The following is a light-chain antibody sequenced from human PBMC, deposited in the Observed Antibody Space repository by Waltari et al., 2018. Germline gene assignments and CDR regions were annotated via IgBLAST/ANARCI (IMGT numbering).Light chain of an antibody. J-gene: IGKJ2*02. V-gene: IGKV4-1*01. CDR2: LAS. CDR1: QSVLYSSNNKNY. Sequence: DIVMTQSPDSLAVSLGERATINCKSSQSVLYSSNNKNYLAWYQQKPGQPPQLLISLASTRESGVPDRFSGSGSGTDFTLTISSLQAEDVAVYYCQQYYSTPRRTFGQGTKLEIK. CDR3: QQYYSTPRRT.